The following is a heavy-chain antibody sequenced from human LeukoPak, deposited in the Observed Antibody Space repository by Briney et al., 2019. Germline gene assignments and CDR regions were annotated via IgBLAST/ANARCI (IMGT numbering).Heavy chain of an antibody. J-gene: IGHJ6*02. V-gene: IGHV3-23*01. CDR3: AKNGGPHGMDV. CDR1: GFTFSSYG. CDR2: ITNSGDST. Sequence: PGESLRLSCAASGFTFSSYGMIWVRQAPGKGLEWVSTITNSGDSTYYTDSVKGRFTISRDDSRNTLYLQMNSLRVEDTAVYYCAKNGGPHGMDVWGQGTTVTVSS. D-gene: IGHD3-16*01.